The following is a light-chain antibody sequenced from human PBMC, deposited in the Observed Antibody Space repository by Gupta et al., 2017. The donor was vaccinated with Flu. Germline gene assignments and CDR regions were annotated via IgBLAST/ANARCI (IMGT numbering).Light chain of an antibody. CDR2: DVK. Sequence: VTISCTGTRGDVGGYNYVYWYQQHPGKAHKLMIYDVKKRAAGVPDRFSGSKSGNTASLTISGRQVEEEVDYYCCSDAGSDTWVFGGGTKLTVL. V-gene: IGLV2-11*01. CDR1: RGDVGGYNY. CDR3: CSDAGSDTWV. J-gene: IGLJ3*02.